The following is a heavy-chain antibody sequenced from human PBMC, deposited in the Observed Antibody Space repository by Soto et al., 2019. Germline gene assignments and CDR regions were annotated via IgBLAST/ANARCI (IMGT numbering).Heavy chain of an antibody. CDR3: ARGVAGPLNWFDP. Sequence: ASVKVSFKASGGTFSSYAISWVRQAPGQGLEWMGGIIPIFGTANYAQKFQGRVTITADESTSTAYMELSSLRSEDTAVYYCARGVAGPLNWFDPWGQGTLVTVSS. J-gene: IGHJ5*02. D-gene: IGHD6-19*01. CDR1: GGTFSSYA. CDR2: IIPIFGTA. V-gene: IGHV1-69*13.